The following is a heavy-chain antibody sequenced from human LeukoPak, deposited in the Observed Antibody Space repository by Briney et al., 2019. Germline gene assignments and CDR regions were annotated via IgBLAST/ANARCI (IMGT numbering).Heavy chain of an antibody. Sequence: GGSLRLSCVASGFTFSSYGMHWVRQAPGKGLEWVAVIWYDGSNKYYADSVKGRFTISRDNSKNTLYLQMNSLRAEDTAVYYCARDLDYSNYLDYWGQGTLVAVSS. J-gene: IGHJ4*02. CDR2: IWYDGSNK. V-gene: IGHV3-33*01. D-gene: IGHD4-11*01. CDR1: GFTFSSYG. CDR3: ARDLDYSNYLDY.